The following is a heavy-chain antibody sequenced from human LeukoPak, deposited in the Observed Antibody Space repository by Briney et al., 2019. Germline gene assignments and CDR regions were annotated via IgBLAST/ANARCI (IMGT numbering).Heavy chain of an antibody. Sequence: VASVTVSCMASGYTFTSYGITWVRQAPGQGLEWVGWISAYNGNKYYAQTLQGRVTITRDTSTSTAYMEPRSLRPDDTAVYYCARAVAYVSRGYYRPRSDYWGQGTLVTVSS. CDR2: ISAYNGNK. CDR1: GYTFTSYG. V-gene: IGHV1-18*01. J-gene: IGHJ4*02. CDR3: ARAVAYVSRGYYRPRSDY. D-gene: IGHD3-22*01.